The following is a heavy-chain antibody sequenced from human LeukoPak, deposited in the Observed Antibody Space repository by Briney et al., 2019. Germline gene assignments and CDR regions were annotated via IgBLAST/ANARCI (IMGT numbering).Heavy chain of an antibody. CDR2: IKGSGGGS. CDR3: GRDPNGDYVGAFEF. D-gene: IGHD4-17*01. Sequence: PGGSLRLSCEASGFPFSDYAMTWVRQAPGKGLEWVSSIKGSGGGSSYAHSVKGRFTMTRDNSKSTLYLQMNSLRAGDTAVYFCGRDPNGDYVGAFEFWGQGTLVTVSS. V-gene: IGHV3-23*01. CDR1: GFPFSDYA. J-gene: IGHJ3*01.